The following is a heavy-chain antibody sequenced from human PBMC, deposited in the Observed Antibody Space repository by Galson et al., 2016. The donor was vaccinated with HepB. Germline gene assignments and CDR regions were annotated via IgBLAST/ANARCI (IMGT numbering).Heavy chain of an antibody. CDR1: GASMNTDY. CDR3: ARRRFLQSLLS. J-gene: IGHJ4*02. CDR2: VHHSGAA. V-gene: IGHV4-59*08. Sequence: ETLSLTCSVPGASMNTDYWTWIRQSPGQRLEWVGYVHHSGAANYNPSLTSRVTISVDTSKNHFSLRLTSVTAADTAVYYCARRRFLQSLLSWGQGTLVTVSS. D-gene: IGHD5/OR15-5a*01.